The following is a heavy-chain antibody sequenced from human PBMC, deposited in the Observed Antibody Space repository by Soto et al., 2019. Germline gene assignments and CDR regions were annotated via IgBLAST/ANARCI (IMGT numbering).Heavy chain of an antibody. Sequence: GGSLRLSCAASRFTFSSYWMHWVRQAPGKGLVWVSRINNDGSDTIYADSVKGRFTISRDNAKNTVFLEMNSLRADGTAVYYCAKSISGAFDIWGQGTLVTVSS. J-gene: IGHJ4*02. V-gene: IGHV3-74*01. CDR2: INNDGSDT. CDR1: RFTFSSYW. D-gene: IGHD1-26*01. CDR3: AKSISGAFDI.